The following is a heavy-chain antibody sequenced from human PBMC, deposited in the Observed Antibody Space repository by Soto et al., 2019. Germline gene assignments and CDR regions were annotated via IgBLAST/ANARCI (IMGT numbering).Heavy chain of an antibody. CDR2: IYSGGST. CDR1: GVHVSSNC. J-gene: IGHJ6*02. Sequence: GGSLSLSCAVSGVHVSSNCMSWVRQAPGKGLEWVSVIYSGGSTYYADSVKGRFTIPRDNSKNTLYLQMNSLRAEDTAVYYCGRDREMTRGMDVWGQGTTVTVSS. CDR3: GRDREMTRGMDV. V-gene: IGHV3-66*01.